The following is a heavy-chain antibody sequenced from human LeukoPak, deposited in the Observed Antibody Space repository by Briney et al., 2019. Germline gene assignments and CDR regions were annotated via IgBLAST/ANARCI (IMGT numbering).Heavy chain of an antibody. CDR1: GFTFSSYA. Sequence: GGSLRLSCAASGFTFSSYAMHWVRQAPGKGLEWVAVISYDGSNKYYADSVKGRFTISRDNSKNTLYLQMNSLRAEDTAVYYCARAEGFLWFGEFVWGQGTLVTVSS. J-gene: IGHJ4*02. CDR2: ISYDGSNK. CDR3: ARAEGFLWFGEFV. D-gene: IGHD3-10*01. V-gene: IGHV3-30-3*01.